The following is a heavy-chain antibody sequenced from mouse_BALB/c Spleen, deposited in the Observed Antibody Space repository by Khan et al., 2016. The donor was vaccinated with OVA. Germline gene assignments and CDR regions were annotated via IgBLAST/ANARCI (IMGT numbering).Heavy chain of an antibody. J-gene: IGHJ2*01. CDR2: INPTSGYT. CDR3: TRDRIDY. CDR1: GYTFTTYW. Sequence: QVQLKQSGAERAKPGASVKMSCKASGYTFTTYWMHWVKQRPGQGLEWIGYINPTSGYTDYNEKFKDRATLSADKSSSTAYMQLSSLTSADSAVYYCTRDRIDYWGQGTTLTVSS. V-gene: IGHV1-7*01.